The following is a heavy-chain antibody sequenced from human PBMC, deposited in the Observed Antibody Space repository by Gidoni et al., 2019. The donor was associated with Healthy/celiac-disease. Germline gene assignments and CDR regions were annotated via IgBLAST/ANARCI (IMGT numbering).Heavy chain of an antibody. J-gene: IGHJ4*02. Sequence: EVQLVESGGGLFKPGGSLRLSCAASGFTFSSHSMNWVRQAPGKGLEWVSTISSSSSYISYADSVKGRFTISRDNAKNSLYLQMNSLRAEDTAVYYCARVGGGGWYFDYWGQGTLVTVSS. CDR1: GFTFSSHS. CDR2: ISSSSSYI. D-gene: IGHD6-19*01. V-gene: IGHV3-21*01. CDR3: ARVGGGGWYFDY.